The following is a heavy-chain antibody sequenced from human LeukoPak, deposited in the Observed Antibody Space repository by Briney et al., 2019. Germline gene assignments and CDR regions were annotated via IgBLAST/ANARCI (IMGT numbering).Heavy chain of an antibody. V-gene: IGHV1-2*02. J-gene: IGHJ4*02. D-gene: IGHD3-16*01. CDR1: GYRFTDDY. CDR3: APTSEAYTSNWSV. Sequence: ASVKVSCKTSGYRFTDDYMHWVRRAPGQGLEWMGWINPDSGFTNYAPKFRGRVIMTRDTSISTAYMEVRRLRYDDTAMYYCAPTSEAYTSNWSVWGQGTLVTVSP. CDR2: INPDSGFT.